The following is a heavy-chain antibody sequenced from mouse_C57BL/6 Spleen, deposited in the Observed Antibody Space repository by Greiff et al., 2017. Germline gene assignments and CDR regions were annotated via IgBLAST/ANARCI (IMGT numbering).Heavy chain of an antibody. J-gene: IGHJ4*01. Sequence: VQLQQSGAELVRPGASVKLSCTASGFNIKDYYMHWVKQRPEQGLEWIGRIDPEDGDTEYAPKFQGKATMTADTSSNTAYLQLSSLTSEDTAVYYCTLSYYCSSYYAMDYWGQGTSVTVSS. CDR3: TLSYYCSSYYAMDY. D-gene: IGHD1-1*01. CDR1: GFNIKDYY. V-gene: IGHV14-1*01. CDR2: IDPEDGDT.